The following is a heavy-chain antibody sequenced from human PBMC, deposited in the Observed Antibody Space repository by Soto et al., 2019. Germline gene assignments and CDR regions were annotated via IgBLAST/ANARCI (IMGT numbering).Heavy chain of an antibody. J-gene: IGHJ4*02. CDR2: TYYSGTT. CDR1: GYSISSSNW. CDR3: ARNTKGAAAGPVDY. D-gene: IGHD6-13*01. V-gene: IGHV4-28*01. Sequence: QVQLQESGPGLVKPSDTLSLTCAVSGYSISSSNWWGWIRQPPGKGLEWIGYTYYSGTTYYNPSPKSRVTMSVDTSKNQFSLKLSSVTAVDTAVYYCARNTKGAAAGPVDYWGQGTLVTVSS.